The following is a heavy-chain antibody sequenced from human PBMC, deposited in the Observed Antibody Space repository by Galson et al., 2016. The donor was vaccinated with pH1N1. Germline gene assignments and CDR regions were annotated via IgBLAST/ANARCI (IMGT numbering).Heavy chain of an antibody. CDR3: VGIKGGVFDV. J-gene: IGHJ3*01. CDR2: IDPGIGST. D-gene: IGHD1-14*01. CDR1: GNRFTAYY. Sequence: SVKVSCKASGNRFTAYYFHWVRQAPGQGLEWMGIIDPGIGSTNFAERFQGRVTMTRDVSTSTVYTSMASLTSDDTAMYYCVGIKGGVFDVWGQGTMVTVSS. V-gene: IGHV1-46*01.